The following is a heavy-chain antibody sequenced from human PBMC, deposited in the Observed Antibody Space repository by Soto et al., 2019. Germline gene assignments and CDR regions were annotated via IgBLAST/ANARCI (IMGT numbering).Heavy chain of an antibody. D-gene: IGHD6-19*01. CDR3: ARGFKRRSSGWTYFDY. CDR1: GGSFSGYY. Sequence: PSETLSLTCAVYGGSFSGYYWSWIRQPPGKGLEWIGEINHSGSTNYNPSLKSRVTISVDTSKNQFSLKLSSVTAADTAVYYCARGFKRRSSGWTYFDYWGQGTLVTVSS. CDR2: INHSGST. J-gene: IGHJ4*02. V-gene: IGHV4-34*01.